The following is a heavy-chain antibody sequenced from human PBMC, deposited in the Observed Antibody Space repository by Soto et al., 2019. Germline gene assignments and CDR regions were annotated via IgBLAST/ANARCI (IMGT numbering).Heavy chain of an antibody. J-gene: IGHJ4*02. Sequence: GDPRLPFGGSGFAFRCYWMHWVREAPGKGLVWVSRINSDGSSTTYADSVKGRFTISRDNAKNTLYLQMNSLRAEDTAVYYCVRGEGGWETYWGQGT. CDR2: INSDGSST. CDR3: VRGEGGWETY. D-gene: IGHD6-19*01. V-gene: IGHV3-74*01. CDR1: GFAFRCYW.